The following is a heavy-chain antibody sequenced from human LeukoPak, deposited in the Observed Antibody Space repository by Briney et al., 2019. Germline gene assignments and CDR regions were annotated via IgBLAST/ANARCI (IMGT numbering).Heavy chain of an antibody. Sequence: PGGSLRLSCAASGFTFSSYSMNWVRQAPGKGLEWVSSISSSSGYIYYADSVKGRFTISRDNAKNSLYLQMNSLRAEDTAVYYCARLRDDSSGSYYYYGMDVWGQGTTVTVSS. V-gene: IGHV3-21*01. CDR2: ISSSSGYI. CDR1: GFTFSSYS. CDR3: ARLRDDSSGSYYYYGMDV. J-gene: IGHJ6*02. D-gene: IGHD3-22*01.